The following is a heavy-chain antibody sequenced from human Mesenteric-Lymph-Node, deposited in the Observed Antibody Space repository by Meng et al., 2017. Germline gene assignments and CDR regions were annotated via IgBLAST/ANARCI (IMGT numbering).Heavy chain of an antibody. CDR1: GGTFSSYT. CDR3: ARVDSSSWEYFDY. V-gene: IGHV1-69*02. Sequence: SVKVSCKASGGTFSSYTISWVRQAPGQGLEWMGRIIPILGIANYAQKFQGRVTITADKSTSTAYMELSSLRSEDTAVYYCARVDSSSWEYFDYWGQGTLVTVS. CDR2: IIPILGIA. D-gene: IGHD6-13*01. J-gene: IGHJ4*02.